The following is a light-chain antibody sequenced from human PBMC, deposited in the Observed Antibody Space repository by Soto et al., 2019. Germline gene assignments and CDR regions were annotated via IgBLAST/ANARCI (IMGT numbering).Light chain of an antibody. J-gene: IGKJ1*01. V-gene: IGKV1-5*03. Sequence: DIQMTQSPSTLSASVGDRVTITCRASQSISSWLAWYQQKPGKAPKLLIYKASSLESGVPSRFSGSGSGTEFTLTISSLQPDDFATYYCRQYNSYSPTTFGQGTKVEIK. CDR1: QSISSW. CDR2: KAS. CDR3: RQYNSYSPTT.